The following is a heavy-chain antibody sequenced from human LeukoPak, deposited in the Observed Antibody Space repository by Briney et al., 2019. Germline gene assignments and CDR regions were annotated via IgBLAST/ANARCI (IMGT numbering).Heavy chain of an antibody. V-gene: IGHV3-30*01. CDR3: ARDRAANQDWVEFDP. D-gene: IGHD3/OR15-3a*01. Sequence: PGGSLRLSCAASGFTFSSYAMHWVRQAPGKGLEWVAVISYDGSNKYYADSVKGRFTISRDESENTLYLQMNSLRVEDTAVYFCARDRAANQDWVEFDPWGQGTPVIVSS. CDR2: ISYDGSNK. CDR1: GFTFSSYA. J-gene: IGHJ5*02.